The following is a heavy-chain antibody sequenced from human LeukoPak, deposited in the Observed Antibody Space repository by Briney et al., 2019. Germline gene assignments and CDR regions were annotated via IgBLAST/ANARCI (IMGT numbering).Heavy chain of an antibody. D-gene: IGHD2-21*02. V-gene: IGHV4-59*01. CDR2: IYYSGST. Sequence: SETLSLTCTVSGGSISSYYWSWIRQPPGKGLEWIGYIYYSGSTNYNPSLKSRVTISVDTSKNQFSLKLSSVTAADTAVYYCAKHRGSYGDFIFLDFWGQGTLVTVSS. CDR3: AKHRGSYGDFIFLDF. J-gene: IGHJ4*02. CDR1: GGSISSYY.